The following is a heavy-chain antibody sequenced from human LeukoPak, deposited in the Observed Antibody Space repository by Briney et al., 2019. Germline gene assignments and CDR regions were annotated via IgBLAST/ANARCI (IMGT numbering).Heavy chain of an antibody. V-gene: IGHV3-49*03. CDR2: IRSKAYGGTT. Sequence: GGSLRLSCTASGFTFGDYAMSWFRQAPGKGLEWVGFIRSKAYGGTTEYAASVKGRFTISRDDSKSIAYLQMNSLKTEDTAVYYCTTVLLWFGEFSYFDYWGQGTLVTVSS. D-gene: IGHD3-10*01. CDR1: GFTFGDYA. CDR3: TTVLLWFGEFSYFDY. J-gene: IGHJ4*02.